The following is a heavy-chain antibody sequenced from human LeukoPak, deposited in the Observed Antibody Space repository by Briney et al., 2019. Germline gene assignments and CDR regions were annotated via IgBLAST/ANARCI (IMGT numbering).Heavy chain of an antibody. Sequence: GESLKISCKASGYSFTSYWIGWLRQLPGKGLEWMGIIYPGDSDTRYSPSFQGQATISADKSISTAYLQWSSLKASDIAMYYCARTAGYSAYESFDYWGQGTLVTVSS. D-gene: IGHD5-12*01. V-gene: IGHV5-51*01. CDR2: IYPGDSDT. CDR1: GYSFTSYW. J-gene: IGHJ4*02. CDR3: ARTAGYSAYESFDY.